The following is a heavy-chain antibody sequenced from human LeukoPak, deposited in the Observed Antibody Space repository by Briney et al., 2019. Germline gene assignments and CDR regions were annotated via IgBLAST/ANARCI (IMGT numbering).Heavy chain of an antibody. CDR3: ARARVGATWARIWKLDAFDI. CDR1: GLTVSSNY. CDR2: IYSGGST. Sequence: GGSLSLSCAPSGLTVSSNYMSWVRHPPGRGLECVSFIYSGGSTYYADSLKARFTISRDNSKNTLYLQMNSLRAEDTAVYYCARARVGATWARIWKLDAFDIWGQGTMVSVCS. V-gene: IGHV3-53*01. D-gene: IGHD1-26*01. J-gene: IGHJ3*02.